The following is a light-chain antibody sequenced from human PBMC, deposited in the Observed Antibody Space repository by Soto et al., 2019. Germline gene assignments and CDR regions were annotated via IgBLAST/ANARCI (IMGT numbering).Light chain of an antibody. CDR1: ESLLHSNGYNY. Sequence: DLVMTQSPLSLPVTPGEPASISCRSSESLLHSNGYNYLDWYLQKPGQSPQLLIFLGSNRASGGPDRVSGSGSGTDFTLKISRVEAEDVGVYYCMQALQTPWTFGQGTKVDIK. V-gene: IGKV2-28*01. CDR2: LGS. CDR3: MQALQTPWT. J-gene: IGKJ1*01.